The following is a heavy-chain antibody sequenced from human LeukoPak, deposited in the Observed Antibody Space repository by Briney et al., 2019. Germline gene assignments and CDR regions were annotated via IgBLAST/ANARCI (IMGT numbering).Heavy chain of an antibody. CDR1: GFTFSSYS. V-gene: IGHV3-23*01. Sequence: GGSLRLSCAASGFTFSSYSMSWVRQAPGKGLEWVSAISGSGGSTYYADSVKGRFTISRDNSKNTLYLQTNSLRAEDTAVYYCAKDLEYQLPPRDYYYYSMDVWGQGTTVTVSS. J-gene: IGHJ6*02. CDR2: ISGSGGST. D-gene: IGHD2-2*01. CDR3: AKDLEYQLPPRDYYYYSMDV.